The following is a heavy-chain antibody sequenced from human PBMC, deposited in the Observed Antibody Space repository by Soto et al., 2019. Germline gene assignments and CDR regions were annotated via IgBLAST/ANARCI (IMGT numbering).Heavy chain of an antibody. CDR2: MFHSGST. V-gene: IGHV4-31*03. CDR3: ARVTDPVVTASTPFDH. J-gene: IGHJ4*02. D-gene: IGHD2-21*02. CDR1: GGSITSGGHY. Sequence: KPSETLSLTCTVSGGSITSGGHYWAWIRQHPGKGLEWIGYMFHSGSTHYNPPLKSRISISVDTSKNQFSLKLSSVTAADTAVYYCARVTDPVVTASTPFDHWGQGALVTVSS.